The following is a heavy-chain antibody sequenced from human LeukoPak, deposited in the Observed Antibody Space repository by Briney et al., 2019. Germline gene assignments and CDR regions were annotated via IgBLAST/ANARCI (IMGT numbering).Heavy chain of an antibody. CDR3: ARDHNWGPDH. CDR1: GYTFTDHY. Sequence: ASVKVSCKALGYTFTDHYFHWLRQAPGQGIEWMGWIHPARGDTNIAQKFQGRVSLTRDMSISTAYMELSRLTSDDTAVYYCARDHNWGPDHWGQGTLVSVSA. V-gene: IGHV1-2*02. J-gene: IGHJ4*02. D-gene: IGHD7-27*01. CDR2: IHPARGDT.